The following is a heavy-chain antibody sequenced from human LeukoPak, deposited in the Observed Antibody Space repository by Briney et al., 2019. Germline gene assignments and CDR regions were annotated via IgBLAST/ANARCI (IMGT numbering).Heavy chain of an antibody. V-gene: IGHV4-34*01. CDR1: GGSISSGGYY. CDR3: ARMGTYYGRFFDY. D-gene: IGHD3-10*01. J-gene: IGHJ4*02. CDR2: INHSGST. Sequence: PSETLSLTCAVSGGSISSGGYYWSWIRQPPGKGLEWIGEINHSGSTNYNPSLKSRVTISVDTSKNQFSLKLSSVTAADTAVYYCARMGTYYGRFFDYWGQGTLVTVSS.